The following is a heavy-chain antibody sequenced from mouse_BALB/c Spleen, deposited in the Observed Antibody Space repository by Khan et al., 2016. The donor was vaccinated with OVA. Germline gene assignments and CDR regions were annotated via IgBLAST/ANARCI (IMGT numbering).Heavy chain of an antibody. J-gene: IGHJ3*01. CDR2: ISPGSGNT. V-gene: IGHV1-77*01. D-gene: IGHD3-1*01. CDR1: GYIFIDYN. CDR3: AREWGYWFPY. Sequence: QVQLQQPGTELARPGASVKLSCKASGYIFIDYNINWVKQRPGQGLEWIGEISPGSGNTYYNEKFKGKATLTADKSSSTAYLQLSSLTSEDSAVYFSAREWGYWFPYWGQGTLVTVSA.